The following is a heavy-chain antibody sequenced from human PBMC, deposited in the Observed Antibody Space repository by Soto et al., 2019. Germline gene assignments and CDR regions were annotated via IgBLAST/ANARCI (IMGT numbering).Heavy chain of an antibody. V-gene: IGHV3-74*01. CDR3: AREGLDTAGFFDV. CDR1: GFTFSSYW. CDR2: IEGDGSST. J-gene: IGHJ3*01. Sequence: GGSLRLSCAASGFTFSSYWMHWVRQAPGKGLEWVSRIEGDGSSTTSADSVKGRFTVSRDDARNTLYLQMSSLRADDTAIYYCAREGLDTAGFFDVWGQGSMVTVSS. D-gene: IGHD6-13*01.